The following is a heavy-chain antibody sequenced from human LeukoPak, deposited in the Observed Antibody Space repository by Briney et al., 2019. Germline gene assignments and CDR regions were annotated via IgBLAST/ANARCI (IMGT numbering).Heavy chain of an antibody. V-gene: IGHV3-30*02. CDR1: GFTFSSYG. J-gene: IGHJ4*02. Sequence: AGSLRLSCAASGFTFSSYGMHWVRQAPGKGLEWLAFIRYDGSNKYYADSVKGRFTISRDNSKNTLYLQMNSLRAEDTAVYYCAKDPGAWFGEKGIREFDYWSQGTLVTVSS. CDR2: IRYDGSNK. D-gene: IGHD3-10*01. CDR3: AKDPGAWFGEKGIREFDY.